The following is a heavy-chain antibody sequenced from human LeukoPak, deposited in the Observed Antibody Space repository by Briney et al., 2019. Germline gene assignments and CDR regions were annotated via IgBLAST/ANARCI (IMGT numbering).Heavy chain of an antibody. CDR1: GFTFRDAW. Sequence: GGSLRLSCAASGFTFRDAWMIWVRQAPGKGLEGLGRIKSRADGGTPDYAAPVTGRFTISRDDSNGTLFLQMNSLTTEDTAVYYCATQGVLDAFDIWGQGTMVIVSS. CDR2: IKSRADGGTP. CDR3: ATQGVLDAFDI. D-gene: IGHD3-10*01. J-gene: IGHJ3*02. V-gene: IGHV3-15*01.